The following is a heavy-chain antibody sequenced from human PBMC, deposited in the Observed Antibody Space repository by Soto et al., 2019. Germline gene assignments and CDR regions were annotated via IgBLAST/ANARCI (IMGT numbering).Heavy chain of an antibody. CDR2: IRSKGNNYAT. CDR1: GFTFSGSA. J-gene: IGHJ6*03. D-gene: IGHD3-3*01. Sequence: EVQLVESGGCLVQPGGSMKLSCAASGFTFSGSAMHWVRQASGKGLEWVGRIRSKGNNYATAYGASLKGRFTISRDDSKNTAYLQMNSLNTEDTAVYYCSRQASDFWSGKPQYYMDVWGKGTTVTVSS. CDR3: SRQASDFWSGKPQYYMDV. V-gene: IGHV3-73*01.